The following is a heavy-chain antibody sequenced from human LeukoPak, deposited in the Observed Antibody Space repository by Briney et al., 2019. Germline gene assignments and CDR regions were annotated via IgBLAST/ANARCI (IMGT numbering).Heavy chain of an antibody. Sequence: GGSLRLSCAASGFTFSSYAMSWVRQAPGKGLEWVSAISGSGGSTYYADSVKGRFTISRDNSKNTLYLQMNSLRAEDTAVYYCARDLYRIAAASKGVDYWGQGTLVTVSS. J-gene: IGHJ4*02. CDR2: ISGSGGST. CDR1: GFTFSSYA. V-gene: IGHV3-23*01. D-gene: IGHD6-13*01. CDR3: ARDLYRIAAASKGVDY.